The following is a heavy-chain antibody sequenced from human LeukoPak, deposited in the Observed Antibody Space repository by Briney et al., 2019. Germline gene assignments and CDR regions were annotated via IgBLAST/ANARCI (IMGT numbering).Heavy chain of an antibody. CDR2: NNGDGSIT. CDR1: GFTFSTSW. D-gene: IGHD6-6*01. J-gene: IGHJ4*02. Sequence: GGSLRLSCAASGFTFSTSWMNWVRQAPGKGPVWVSRNNGDGSITTYADSVKGRFTISRDNAKNALSLQMNSLRAEDTAVYYRRYGSSSGDYWGQGTLVTVSS. CDR3: RYGSSSGDY. V-gene: IGHV3-74*01.